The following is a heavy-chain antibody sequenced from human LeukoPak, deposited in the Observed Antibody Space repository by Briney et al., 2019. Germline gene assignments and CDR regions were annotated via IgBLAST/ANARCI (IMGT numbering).Heavy chain of an antibody. J-gene: IGHJ6*02. Sequence: GRSLRLSCAASGFTFSSYGMHWVRQAPGKGLEWVAVISYDGSNKYYADSVKGRFTISRDNSKNTLYLQMNSLRAEDTAVYYCAKVNEDIVATITLYYYHGMDVWGQGTTVTVSS. CDR3: AKVNEDIVATITLYYYHGMDV. D-gene: IGHD5-12*01. CDR1: GFTFSSYG. V-gene: IGHV3-30*18. CDR2: ISYDGSNK.